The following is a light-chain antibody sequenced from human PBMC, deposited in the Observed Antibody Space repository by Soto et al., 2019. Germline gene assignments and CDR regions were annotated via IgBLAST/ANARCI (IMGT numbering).Light chain of an antibody. CDR2: GAS. V-gene: IGKV3-15*01. J-gene: IGKJ1*01. CDR1: QSVSSS. CDR3: HQYNNGTPWT. Sequence: EIVSTQSPATLSVSPSERAALSCSSSQSVSSSLAWYQQKPGHAPSLLIYGASTRATGIPARFSGSGSGTEFTLTISSRQSEDFALYYCHQYNNGTPWTVGQGTKVDIK.